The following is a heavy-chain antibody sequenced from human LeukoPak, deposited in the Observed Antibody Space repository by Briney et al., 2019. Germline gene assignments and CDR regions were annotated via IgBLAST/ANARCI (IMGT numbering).Heavy chain of an antibody. D-gene: IGHD4-17*01. CDR2: IYYSGST. CDR3: ARRYDYGDYNWFDP. CDR1: GGSISSYY. Sequence: PSETLSLTCTVSGGSISSYYWSWIRQPPGKGLEWIGYIYYSGSTNYNPSLKSRVTISVDTSKNQFSLKLSSVTAADTAVYYCARRYDYGDYNWFDPWGQGTLVTVSS. V-gene: IGHV4-59*01. J-gene: IGHJ5*02.